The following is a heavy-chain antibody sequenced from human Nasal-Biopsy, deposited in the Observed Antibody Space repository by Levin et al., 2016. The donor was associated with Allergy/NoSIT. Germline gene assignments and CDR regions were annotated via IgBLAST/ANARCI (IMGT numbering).Heavy chain of an antibody. CDR2: ISSGSGDDK. V-gene: IGHV3-21*06. D-gene: IGHD1-26*01. CDR3: ARAGVSGSYALDV. Sequence: GGSLRLSCAASGFGFSVYNINWVRQTPGKGLEWVSSISSGSGDDKYYADSVKGRFTISRDNVKNLLSLQMIRLRAEDTAVYYCARAGVSGSYALDVWGQGTTVIVSS. CDR1: GFGFSVYN. J-gene: IGHJ6*02.